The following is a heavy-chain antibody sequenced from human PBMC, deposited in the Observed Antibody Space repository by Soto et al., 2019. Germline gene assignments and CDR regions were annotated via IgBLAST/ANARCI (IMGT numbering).Heavy chain of an antibody. CDR2: INHSGST. CDR1: GGSFSGYY. V-gene: IGHV4-34*01. Sequence: SETLSLTCAVYGGSFSGYYWSWIRQPPGKGLEWIGEINHSGSTNYNPSLKSRVTISVDTSKNQFSLKLSSVTAADTAVYYCARGDVVVVADTYQFDYWGQGTLVTVSS. CDR3: ARGDVVVVADTYQFDY. J-gene: IGHJ4*02. D-gene: IGHD2-15*01.